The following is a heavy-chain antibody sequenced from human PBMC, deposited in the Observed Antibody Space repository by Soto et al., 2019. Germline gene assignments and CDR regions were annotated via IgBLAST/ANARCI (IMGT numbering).Heavy chain of an antibody. Sequence: GASVKVSCKASGFTFTSSAMQWVRQARGQSLEWIGWIVVGSGNTNYAQKFQERVTITRDMSTSTAYMELSSLRSEDTAVYYCAADVTMIVGPYGMDVWGQGTTVTVSS. CDR1: GFTFTSSA. V-gene: IGHV1-58*02. CDR2: IVVGSGNT. CDR3: AADVTMIVGPYGMDV. D-gene: IGHD3-22*01. J-gene: IGHJ6*02.